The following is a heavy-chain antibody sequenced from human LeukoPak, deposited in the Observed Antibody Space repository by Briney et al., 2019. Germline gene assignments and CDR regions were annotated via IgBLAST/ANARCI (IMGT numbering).Heavy chain of an antibody. J-gene: IGHJ5*02. CDR3: ARGNIAAAGSGWFGP. CDR1: GGSISSYY. V-gene: IGHV4-59*01. CDR2: IYYSGVT. D-gene: IGHD6-13*01. Sequence: TSETLSLTCTVSGGSISSYYWTWIRQPPGKGLEWIGSIYYSGVTNYNPSLKSRVTISVDTSKNQFSLKLNSVTAADTAVYYCARGNIAAAGSGWFGPWGQGTLVTVSS.